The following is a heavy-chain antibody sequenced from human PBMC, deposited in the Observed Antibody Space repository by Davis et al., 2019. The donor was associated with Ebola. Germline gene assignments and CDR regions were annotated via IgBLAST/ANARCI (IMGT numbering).Heavy chain of an antibody. CDR3: AKMVGVSSSSGSAFFDS. V-gene: IGHV3-23*01. D-gene: IGHD6-6*01. CDR2: VSGSGSTT. Sequence: SLILPFAVPVFSFDEYAMSWVRQPPGKGLEWVASVSGSGSTTSYADSVRGRFPISRDNSKNTVSLQLNSLRAEDTAVYYCAKMVGVSSSSGSAFFDSWGQGTLVTVSS. J-gene: IGHJ4*02. CDR1: VFSFDEYA.